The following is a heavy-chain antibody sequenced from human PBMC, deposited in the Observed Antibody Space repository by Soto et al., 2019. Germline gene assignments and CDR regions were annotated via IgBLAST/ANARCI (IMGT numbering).Heavy chain of an antibody. CDR2: IYYSGST. CDR1: GGSISSGDYY. D-gene: IGHD3-3*01. CDR3: AREDKLRYYDFWSGYYSGGMDV. V-gene: IGHV4-30-4*01. Sequence: PSETLSLTCTVSGGSISSGDYYWSWIRQPPGKGLEWIGYIYYSGSTYYNPSLKSRVTISVDTSKNQFSLKLSSVTAADTAVYYCAREDKLRYYDFWSGYYSGGMDVWGQGTTVTVSS. J-gene: IGHJ6*02.